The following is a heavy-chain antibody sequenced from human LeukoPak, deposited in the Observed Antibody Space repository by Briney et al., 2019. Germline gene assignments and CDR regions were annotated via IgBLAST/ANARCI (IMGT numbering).Heavy chain of an antibody. J-gene: IGHJ4*02. CDR1: GGSFSGYY. CDR2: INHSGTT. Sequence: SETLSLTCAVYGGSFSGYYWSWIRQPPGKGLEWIGEINHSGTTNYNPSLKSRVTISVDTSKNQFSLKLRSVTAADTAVYYCARGAWWFGESYFDYWGQGTLVTVSS. V-gene: IGHV4-34*01. CDR3: ARGAWWFGESYFDY. D-gene: IGHD3-10*01.